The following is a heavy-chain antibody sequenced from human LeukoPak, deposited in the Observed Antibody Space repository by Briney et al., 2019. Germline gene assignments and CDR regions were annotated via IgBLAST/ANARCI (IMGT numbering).Heavy chain of an antibody. V-gene: IGHV3-21*04. J-gene: IGHJ1*01. CDR2: ISSSSSYI. CDR1: GFTFSSYS. Sequence: PGGSLRLSCAASGFTFSSYSMNWVRQAPGKGLEWVSSISSSSSYISYADSVKGRFTISRDNANNFLYLQMNSLRAEDTALYYCARAYKDRSLAGKKEFFQHWGQGTLVTVSS. D-gene: IGHD6-19*01. CDR3: ARAYKDRSLAGKKEFFQH.